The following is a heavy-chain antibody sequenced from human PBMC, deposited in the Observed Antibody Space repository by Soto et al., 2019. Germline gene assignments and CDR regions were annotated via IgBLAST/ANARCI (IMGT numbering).Heavy chain of an antibody. V-gene: IGHV3-30*04. J-gene: IGHJ5*02. CDR2: ISYDGSNK. CDR3: ASGRTYYHILTPGFWFDP. CDR1: GFTFSSYA. Sequence: QVQLVESGGGVVQPGRSLRLSCAASGFTFSSYAMHWVRQAPGKGLEWVAVISYDGSNKYYADSVKGRFTISRDNSKNSMNLQMHSLSAEDTAVYYCASGRTYYHILTPGFWFDPWGQGTLVTVSS. D-gene: IGHD3-9*01.